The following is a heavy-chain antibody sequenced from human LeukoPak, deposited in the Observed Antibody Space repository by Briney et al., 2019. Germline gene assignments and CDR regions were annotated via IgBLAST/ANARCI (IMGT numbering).Heavy chain of an antibody. CDR2: IKQDGSET. CDR3: ARDSYYDSSAYSPKGY. Sequence: PGGSLRLSCAASGFTFSSYWMSWVRQAPGKGLEWVANIKQDGSETYYVDSVKGRFTIPRDNAKNSLYLQVNSLRAEDTAVYYCARDSYYDSSAYSPKGYWGQGTLVTVSS. V-gene: IGHV3-7*01. D-gene: IGHD3-22*01. CDR1: GFTFSSYW. J-gene: IGHJ4*02.